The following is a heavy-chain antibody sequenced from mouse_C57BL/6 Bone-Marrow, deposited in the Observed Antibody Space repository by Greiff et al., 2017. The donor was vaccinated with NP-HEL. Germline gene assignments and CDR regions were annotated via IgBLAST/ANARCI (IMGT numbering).Heavy chain of an antibody. CDR1: GFSLTSYG. CDR2: IWSGGST. D-gene: IGHD1-1*01. Sequence: VMLVESGPGLVQPSQSLSITCTVSGFSLTSYGVHWVRQSPGKGLEWLGVIWSGGSTDYNAAFISRLSISKDNSKSQVFFKMNSLQADDTAIYYCARVAGRRRCLYAMDYWGQGTSVTVSS. V-gene: IGHV2-2*01. J-gene: IGHJ4*01. CDR3: ARVAGRRRCLYAMDY.